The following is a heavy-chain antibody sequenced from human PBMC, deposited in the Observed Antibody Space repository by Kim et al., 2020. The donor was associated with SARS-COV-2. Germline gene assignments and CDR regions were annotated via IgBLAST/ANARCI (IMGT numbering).Heavy chain of an antibody. CDR3: AREYYYGSGSLDAFDI. V-gene: IGHV1-69*13. J-gene: IGHJ3*02. CDR1: GGTFSSYA. Sequence: ASVKVSCKASGGTFSSYAISWVRQAPGQGLEWMGGIIPIFGTANYAQKFQGRVTITADESTSTAYMELSSLRSEDTAVYYCAREYYYGSGSLDAFDIWGQGTMVTVSS. D-gene: IGHD3-10*01. CDR2: IIPIFGTA.